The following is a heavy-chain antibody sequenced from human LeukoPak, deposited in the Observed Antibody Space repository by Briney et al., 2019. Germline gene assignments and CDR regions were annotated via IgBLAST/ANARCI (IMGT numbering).Heavy chain of an antibody. Sequence: ASVKVSCKASGYTFTSYDINWVRQATGQGREWMGWMDTNSGNTGYAQKFQGRVTMTRNTSISTAYMELGSVISEDTAVYYCARGIAVAGNWGQGTLVTVSS. CDR3: ARGIAVAGN. J-gene: IGHJ4*02. D-gene: IGHD6-19*01. CDR2: MDTNSGNT. CDR1: GYTFTSYD. V-gene: IGHV1-8*01.